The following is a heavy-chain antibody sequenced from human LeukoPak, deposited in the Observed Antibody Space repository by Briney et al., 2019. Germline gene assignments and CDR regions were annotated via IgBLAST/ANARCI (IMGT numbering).Heavy chain of an antibody. D-gene: IGHD1-14*01. J-gene: IGHJ4*02. CDR1: GYTFTSYG. CDR2: ISANNGNT. V-gene: IGHV1-18*01. Sequence: ASVKVSCKASGYTFTSYGISWVRQAPGQGLEWMGWISANNGNTNYAQKFQGRVTMTTDTSTSTAYLELSSLRSDDPAGYYCARSIAGNYTRFYWGQRTPGTLSS. CDR3: ARSIAGNYTRFY.